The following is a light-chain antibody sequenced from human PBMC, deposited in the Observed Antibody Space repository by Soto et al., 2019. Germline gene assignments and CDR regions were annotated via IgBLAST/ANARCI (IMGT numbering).Light chain of an antibody. CDR2: GVT. Sequence: QSVLTQPPSASGSPGQSVTFSCTGTSSDVGTYAYVSWYQQYPGKAPKLLIYGVTRRPSGVPDRFSGSKSGNTAALTVSGLQAEDEAYYYCSSYAGRSMYVFGTGTKVTVL. V-gene: IGLV2-8*01. CDR1: SSDVGTYAY. CDR3: SSYAGRSMYV. J-gene: IGLJ1*01.